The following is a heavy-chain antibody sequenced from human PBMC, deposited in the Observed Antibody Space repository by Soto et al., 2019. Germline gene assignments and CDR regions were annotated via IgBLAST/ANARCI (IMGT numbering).Heavy chain of an antibody. CDR2: IRSKANSYAT. CDR3: TRHELAAFNSGYRD. Sequence: EVQLVESGGGLVQPGGSLKLSCAASGFTFSGSAMHWVRQASGKGLEWVGRIRSKANSYATAYAASVKGRFTISRDDSKNPEYLQMNRLETEDTAVYWCTRHELAAFNSGYRDWGQGTLVTVSS. V-gene: IGHV3-73*02. CDR1: GFTFSGSA. D-gene: IGHD3-22*01. J-gene: IGHJ4*02.